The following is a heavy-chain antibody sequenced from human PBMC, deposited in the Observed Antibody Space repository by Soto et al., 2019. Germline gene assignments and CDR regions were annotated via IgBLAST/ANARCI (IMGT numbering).Heavy chain of an antibody. CDR2: IRAYNGNT. V-gene: IGHV1-18*01. CDR1: GYTFTSYG. Sequence: QVQLVQSGAEVKKPGASVKVSCKASGYTFTSYGISWVRQAPGQGLEWMGWIRAYNGNTNYAHKLQGRVTMTTDPSTSTAYMELRSLISDDTAVYSCASDLPTMDVWCQGTTVTVSS. J-gene: IGHJ6*02. CDR3: ASDLPTMDV.